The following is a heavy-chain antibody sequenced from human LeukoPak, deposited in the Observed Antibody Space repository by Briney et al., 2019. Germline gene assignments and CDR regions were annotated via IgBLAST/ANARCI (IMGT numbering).Heavy chain of an antibody. Sequence: GGSLRLSCAASGFTFSSSAMNWVRQAPGQGLQWVATVSGSGGGTYYADSVKDRFTISRDNSQNMVYLQMDSLRAEDTAVYYCAKRGGYSYGHFDYWAQGTLVTVSS. CDR3: AKRGGYSYGHFDY. J-gene: IGHJ4*02. V-gene: IGHV3-23*01. CDR1: GFTFSSSA. CDR2: VSGSGGGT. D-gene: IGHD5-18*01.